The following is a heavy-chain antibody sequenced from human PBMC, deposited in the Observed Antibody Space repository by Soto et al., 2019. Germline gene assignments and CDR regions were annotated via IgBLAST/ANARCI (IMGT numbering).Heavy chain of an antibody. CDR1: GFTFSSYG. D-gene: IGHD3-10*01. CDR2: ISYDGSNK. Sequence: QVQLVESGGGVVQPGRSLRLSCAASGFTFSSYGMHWVRQAPGKGLEWVAVISYDGSNKYYAASVKGRFTISRDNSKNTLYLQMNSRRAEDTAVYYCAPWFGAFAYWGQGTLVTVSS. V-gene: IGHV3-30*03. CDR3: APWFGAFAY. J-gene: IGHJ4*02.